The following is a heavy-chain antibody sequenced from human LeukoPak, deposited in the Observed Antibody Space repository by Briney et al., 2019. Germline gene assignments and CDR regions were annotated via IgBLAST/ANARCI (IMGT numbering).Heavy chain of an antibody. CDR3: ARAAALDAFDI. Sequence: PSETLSLTCTVSGGSISSYYWSWIRQPPGKGLEWIGYIYYSGSTNYNPSLKSRVTISVDTSKDQFSLKLSSVTAADTAVYYCARAAALDAFDIWGQGTMVTVSS. D-gene: IGHD6-13*01. J-gene: IGHJ3*02. V-gene: IGHV4-59*08. CDR2: IYYSGST. CDR1: GGSISSYY.